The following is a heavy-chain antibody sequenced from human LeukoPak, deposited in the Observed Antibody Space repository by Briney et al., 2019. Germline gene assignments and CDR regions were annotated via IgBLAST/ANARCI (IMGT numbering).Heavy chain of an antibody. D-gene: IGHD3-22*01. Sequence: GGSLRLSCATSGFTLSSYTMSWVRQAPGKGLEWVANIKQDGSEKYYVDSVKGRFTISRDNAKNSLYLQMNSLRAEDTAVYYCARDVTYYYDSSGYFDSWGQGTLVTVSS. CDR2: IKQDGSEK. CDR3: ARDVTYYYDSSGYFDS. J-gene: IGHJ4*02. V-gene: IGHV3-7*01. CDR1: GFTLSSYT.